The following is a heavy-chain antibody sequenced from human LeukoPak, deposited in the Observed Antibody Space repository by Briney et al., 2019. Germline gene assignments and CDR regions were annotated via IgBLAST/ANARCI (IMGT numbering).Heavy chain of an antibody. J-gene: IGHJ3*02. CDR2: IYSGGST. D-gene: IGHD6-13*01. Sequence: PGGSLRLSCAASGFTVSSNYMSWVRQAPGKGLEWVSVIYSGGSTYYADSVKGRFTISRDNSKNTLYLQMNSLRAEDTAVYYCAKLLYSSSWHAFDIWGQGTMVTVSS. V-gene: IGHV3-66*04. CDR3: AKLLYSSSWHAFDI. CDR1: GFTVSSNY.